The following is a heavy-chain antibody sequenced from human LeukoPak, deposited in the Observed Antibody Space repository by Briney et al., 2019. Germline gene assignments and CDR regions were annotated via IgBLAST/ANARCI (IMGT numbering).Heavy chain of an antibody. J-gene: IGHJ4*02. V-gene: IGHV3-66*01. CDR2: IYSGGST. CDR1: GFTVSSNY. Sequence: GGSLRLSCAASGFTVSSNYMSWVSQAPGKGLEWVSVIYSGGSTYYADSVKGRFTISRDNSKNTLYLQMNSLRAEDTAVYYCARAWEDSYGSHYFDYGGQGTLVTVSS. CDR3: ARAWEDSYGSHYFDY. D-gene: IGHD5-18*01.